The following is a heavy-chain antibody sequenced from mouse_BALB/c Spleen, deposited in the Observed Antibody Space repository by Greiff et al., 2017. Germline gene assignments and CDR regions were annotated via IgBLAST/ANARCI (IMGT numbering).Heavy chain of an antibody. Sequence: QVTLKESGPGILQPSQTLSLTCSFSGFSLSTSGMGVSWIRQPSGKGLEWLGVIWSGGSTDYNAAFISRLSISKDNSKSQVFFKMNSLQADDTAIYYCARNWDEGFAYWGQGTLVTVSA. J-gene: IGHJ3*01. V-gene: IGHV2-4*02. CDR1: GFSLSTSG. CDR2: IWSGGST. D-gene: IGHD4-1*01. CDR3: ARNWDEGFAY.